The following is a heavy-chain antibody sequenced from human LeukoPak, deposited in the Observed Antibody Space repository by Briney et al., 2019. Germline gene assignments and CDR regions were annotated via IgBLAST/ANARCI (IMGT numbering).Heavy chain of an antibody. D-gene: IGHD6-13*01. V-gene: IGHV4-39*07. Sequence: PSETLSLTCTVSGGSISSSSYYWGWIRQPPGKGLEWIGSIYYSGSTYYNPSLKSRVTISVDTSKNQFSLKLSSVTAADTAVYYCAVSSSWPWGDYWGQGTLVTVSS. J-gene: IGHJ4*02. CDR1: GGSISSSSYY. CDR2: IYYSGST. CDR3: AVSSSWPWGDY.